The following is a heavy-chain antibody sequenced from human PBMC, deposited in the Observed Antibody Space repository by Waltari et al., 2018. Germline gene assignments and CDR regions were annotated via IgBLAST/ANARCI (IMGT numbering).Heavy chain of an antibody. Sequence: QVQLQESGPGLVKPSETLSLTCTVSGGSISSYYWSWIRQPPGKGLEWIGYIYYSGSTNYNPSLKSRVTISVDTSKNQFSLKLSSVTAADTAVYYCARAAVGLFDPWGQGTLVTVSS. CDR1: GGSISSYY. CDR3: ARAAVGLFDP. J-gene: IGHJ5*02. D-gene: IGHD6-13*01. V-gene: IGHV4-59*01. CDR2: IYYSGST.